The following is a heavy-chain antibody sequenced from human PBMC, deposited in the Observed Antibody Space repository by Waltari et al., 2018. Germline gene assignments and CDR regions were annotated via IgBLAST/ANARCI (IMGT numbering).Heavy chain of an antibody. CDR3: AKGPRWFGGFDY. V-gene: IGHV3-9*01. CDR1: GFTFDDYA. D-gene: IGHD3-10*01. CDR2: ISWNSGSI. Sequence: EVHLAESGGGVVQPGGSLRLSCTGSGFTFDDYAMHWVRQAPGKGLEWVSGISWNSGSIGYADSVKGRFTISRDNAKNSLYLQMNSLRAEDTALYYCAKGPRWFGGFDYWGQGTLVTVSS. J-gene: IGHJ4*02.